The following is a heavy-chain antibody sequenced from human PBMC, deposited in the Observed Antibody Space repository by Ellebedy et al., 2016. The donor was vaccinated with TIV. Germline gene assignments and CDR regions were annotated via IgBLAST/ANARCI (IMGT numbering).Heavy chain of an antibody. CDR3: ASQYYDFWSGYYRRYYFDY. J-gene: IGHJ4*02. V-gene: IGHV4-34*01. D-gene: IGHD3-3*01. CDR1: GGSFSGYY. Sequence: SETLSLTXAVYGGSFSGYYWSWIRQPPGKGLEWIGEINHSGSTNYNPSLKSRVTISVDTSKNQFSLKLSSVTAADTAVYYCASQYYDFWSGYYRRYYFDYWGQGTLVTVSS. CDR2: INHSGST.